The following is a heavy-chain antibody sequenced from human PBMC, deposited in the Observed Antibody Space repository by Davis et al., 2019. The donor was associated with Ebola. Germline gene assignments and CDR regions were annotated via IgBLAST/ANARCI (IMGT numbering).Heavy chain of an antibody. D-gene: IGHD2-15*01. CDR2: IYTSGST. CDR1: GGSISSYY. CDR3: ARGIINGWWYYFDY. Sequence: PSETLSLTCTVSGGSISSYYWSWIRQPAGKGLEWIGRIYTSGSTNYNPSLKSRVTMSVDTSKNQFSLKLSSVTAADTAVYYCARGIINGWWYYFDYWGQGTLVTVSS. V-gene: IGHV4-4*07. J-gene: IGHJ4*02.